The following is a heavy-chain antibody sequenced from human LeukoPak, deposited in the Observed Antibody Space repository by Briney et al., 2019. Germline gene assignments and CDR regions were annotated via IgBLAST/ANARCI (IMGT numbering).Heavy chain of an antibody. CDR2: ISWNSGSI. Sequence: SLRLSCAASGFTFDDYAMHWVRQAPGKGLEWVSGISWNSGSIGYADSVKGRFTISRDNAKNSLYLQMNSLRAEDTALYYCASYYYGSGTSLGYWGQGTLVTVSS. V-gene: IGHV3-9*01. CDR3: ASYYYGSGTSLGY. J-gene: IGHJ4*02. D-gene: IGHD3-10*01. CDR1: GFTFDDYA.